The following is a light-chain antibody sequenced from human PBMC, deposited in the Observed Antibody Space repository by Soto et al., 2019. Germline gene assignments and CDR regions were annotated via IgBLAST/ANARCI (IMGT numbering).Light chain of an antibody. CDR2: GNS. CDR1: SSNIGAGYG. CDR3: QSYDSSLSAPYV. V-gene: IGLV1-40*01. J-gene: IGLJ1*01. Sequence: QSVLTQPPSVSGAPGQRVTIAYTGSSSNIGAGYGVHWYQHLPGTAPKLLIYGNSNRPSGVPDRFSGSKSGPSASLAITGLQADDEADYYCQSYDSSLSAPYVFGTGTKVTVL.